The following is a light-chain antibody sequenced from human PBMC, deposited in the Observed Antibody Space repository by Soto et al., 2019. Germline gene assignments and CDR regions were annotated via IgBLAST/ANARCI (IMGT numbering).Light chain of an antibody. CDR1: QSVSNS. Sequence: EIVLTQSPAPLSLSPGERATLSCRASQSVSNSLAWFQQKPGQAPRLLIYDASNRATGIPARFSGSGSGTDFTLSISSLEPEDFAVYYCQQRSSWPLLTFGGGTKVEI. J-gene: IGKJ4*01. CDR3: QQRSSWPLLT. V-gene: IGKV3-11*01. CDR2: DAS.